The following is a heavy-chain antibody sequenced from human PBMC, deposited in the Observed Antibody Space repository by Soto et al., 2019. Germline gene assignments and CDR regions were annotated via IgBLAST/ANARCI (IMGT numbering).Heavy chain of an antibody. Sequence: QVQLQESGPGLVKPSETLSLTCTVSGCSISSYYWSWIRQPARKGLERIGRTYTSGSTNYNPFLESRVTVSVVTSTNQFSLKLSSVTAAVTAVYYCARGTVTTTLYYYCYGMDVWGQGPTVTVSS. J-gene: IGHJ6*02. D-gene: IGHD4-17*01. CDR2: TYTSGST. V-gene: IGHV4-4*07. CDR1: GCSISSYY. CDR3: ARGTVTTTLYYYCYGMDV.